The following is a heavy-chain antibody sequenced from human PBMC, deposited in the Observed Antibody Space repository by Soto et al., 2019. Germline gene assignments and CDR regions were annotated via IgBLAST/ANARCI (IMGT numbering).Heavy chain of an antibody. CDR2: MNPNSGNT. CDR3: ARRVVPAAIGDYYYYGMDV. D-gene: IGHD2-2*02. Sequence: ASVKVSCKASGYTFTSYDINWVRQATGQGLEWMRWMNPNSGNTGYAQKFQGRVTMTRNTSISTAYMELSSLRSEDTAVYYCARRVVPAAIGDYYYYGMDVWGQGTTVTVSS. J-gene: IGHJ6*02. V-gene: IGHV1-8*01. CDR1: GYTFTSYD.